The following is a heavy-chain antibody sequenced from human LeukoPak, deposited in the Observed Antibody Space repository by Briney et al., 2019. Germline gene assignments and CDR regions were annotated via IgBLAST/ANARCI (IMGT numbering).Heavy chain of an antibody. V-gene: IGHV3-21*01. CDR3: ARVSHGKYFDY. J-gene: IGHJ4*02. Sequence: GGSLRLSCAASGFTFSSYSMNWVHQAPGKGLEWVSSISSSSSYIYYADSVKGRFTISRDNAKNSLYLQMNSLRAEDTAVYYCARVSHGKYFDYWGQGTLVTVSS. CDR2: ISSSSSYI. CDR1: GFTFSSYS.